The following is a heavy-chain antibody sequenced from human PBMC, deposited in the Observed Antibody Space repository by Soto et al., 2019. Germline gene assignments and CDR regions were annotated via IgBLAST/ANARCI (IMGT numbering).Heavy chain of an antibody. J-gene: IGHJ3*02. CDR2: INPNSGGT. CDR1: GYTFTGYY. CDR3: ARESDSGSLGAFDI. D-gene: IGHD1-26*01. Sequence: GASVKVSCKASGYTFTGYYMRWVRQAPGQGLEWMGWINPNSGGTNYAQKFQGWVTMTRDTSISTAYMELSRLRSDDTAVYYCARESDSGSLGAFDIWGQGTMVTVSS. V-gene: IGHV1-2*04.